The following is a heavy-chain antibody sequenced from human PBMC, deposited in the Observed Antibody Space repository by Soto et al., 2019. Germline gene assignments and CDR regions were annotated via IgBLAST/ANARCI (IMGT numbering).Heavy chain of an antibody. V-gene: IGHV3-15*07. CDR2: IKSKTNGGTT. CDR1: GFTFSNAW. CDR3: TTDSYSTSIVVRFDY. Sequence: EVQLVESGGGLVQPGGSLRLSCAASGFTFSNAWINWVRQAPGKGLEWVGRIKSKTNGGTTDDSAHVKVRFSISRDDSNNMVYLQMNSLKIEDTAVYYCTTDSYSTSIVVRFDYWGHGTLVTVSS. J-gene: IGHJ4*01. D-gene: IGHD3-22*01.